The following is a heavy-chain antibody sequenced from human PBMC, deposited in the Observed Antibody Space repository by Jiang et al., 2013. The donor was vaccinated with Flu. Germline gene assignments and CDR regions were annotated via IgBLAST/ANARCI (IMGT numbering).Heavy chain of an antibody. Sequence: VQLVESGGGLVKPGGSLRLSCAASGFTFSNAWMSWVRQAPGKGLEWVGRIKSKTDGGTTDYAAPVKGRFTISRDDSKNTLYLQMNSLKTEDTAVYYCTTDYPFDYGMDVWGKGTTVTVSS. V-gene: IGHV3-15*01. D-gene: IGHD3-3*02. CDR3: TTDYPFDYGMDV. CDR2: IKSKTDGGTT. CDR1: GFTFSNAW. J-gene: IGHJ6*04.